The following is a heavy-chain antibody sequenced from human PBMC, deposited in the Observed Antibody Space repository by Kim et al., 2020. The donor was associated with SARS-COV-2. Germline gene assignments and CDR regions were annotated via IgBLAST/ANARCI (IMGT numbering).Heavy chain of an antibody. CDR3: ARESDSSGYYYSAAFDI. D-gene: IGHD3-22*01. Sequence: VKGRFTISRDNAKNSLYLQMNSLRDEDTAVYYCARESDSSGYYYSAAFDIWGQGTMVTVSS. J-gene: IGHJ3*02. V-gene: IGHV3-48*02.